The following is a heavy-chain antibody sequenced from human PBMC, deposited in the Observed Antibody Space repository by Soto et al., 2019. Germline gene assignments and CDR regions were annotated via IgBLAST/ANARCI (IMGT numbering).Heavy chain of an antibody. CDR2: IYSAGNT. Sequence: GGSLRLSCAASGFTVSSNYMSWFRQAPGKGPEWISIIYSAGNTYYADSVKGRFTISRDNSKNTLYLQMNSLGAEHTAGYYCARDFVVGGPTINYYYGMDVWGKGTTVTV. V-gene: IGHV3-66*01. CDR1: GFTVSSNY. D-gene: IGHD1-26*01. J-gene: IGHJ6*04. CDR3: ARDFVVGGPTINYYYGMDV.